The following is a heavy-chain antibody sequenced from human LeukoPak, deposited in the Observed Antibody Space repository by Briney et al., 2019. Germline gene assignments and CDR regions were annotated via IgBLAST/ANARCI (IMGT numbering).Heavy chain of an antibody. CDR3: ARNSGNNPFDY. V-gene: IGHV3-7*01. CDR2: IEQDGSQK. CDR1: GFTFSSYL. Sequence: GGSLRLSCAASGFTFSSYLLSWVRQAPGKGLEWVASIEQDGSQKYYVDSVRGRFTISRDNAKNSVYLQTNSLRVEDTAVYYCARNSGNNPFDYWGQGTLVTVSS. J-gene: IGHJ4*02. D-gene: IGHD1-26*01.